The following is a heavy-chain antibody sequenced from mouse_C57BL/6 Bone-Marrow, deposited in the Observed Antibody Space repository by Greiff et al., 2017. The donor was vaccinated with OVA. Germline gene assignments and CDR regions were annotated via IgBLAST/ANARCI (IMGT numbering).Heavy chain of an antibody. CDR3: ATPPFAY. CDR2: ISSGSSTI. V-gene: IGHV5-17*01. CDR1: GFTFSDYG. J-gene: IGHJ3*01. Sequence: EVQGVESGGGLVKPGGSLKLSCAASGFTFSDYGMHWVRQAPEKGLEWVAYISSGSSTIYYADTVKGRFTISRDNAKNNLFLQMTSLRSEDTAMYYCATPPFAYWGQGTLVTVSA.